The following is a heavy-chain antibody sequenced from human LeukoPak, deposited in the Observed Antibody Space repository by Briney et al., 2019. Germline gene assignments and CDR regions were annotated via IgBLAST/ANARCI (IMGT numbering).Heavy chain of an antibody. D-gene: IGHD1-1*01. Sequence: GGSLRLSCAASGLSFSDAWMSWVRQAPGKELEWVGRIRTKTEGGTADFAAPVKGRFDISRDDAENTVYLQMTSLKSEDTAVYYCNVQLKRFTGYFDYWGQGTLATVSS. CDR1: GLSFSDAW. V-gene: IGHV3-15*01. CDR3: NVQLKRFTGYFDY. CDR2: IRTKTEGGTA. J-gene: IGHJ4*02.